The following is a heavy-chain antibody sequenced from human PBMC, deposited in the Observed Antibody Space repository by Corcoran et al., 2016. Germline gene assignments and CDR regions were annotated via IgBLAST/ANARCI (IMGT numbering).Heavy chain of an antibody. V-gene: IGHV1-2*02. J-gene: IGHJ5*02. CDR2: INPNSGGT. CDR1: GYTFTGYY. D-gene: IGHD3-10*01. Sequence: QVQLVQSGAEVKKPGPSVKVSCKASGYTFTGYYMHWVRQAPGQGLEWMGWINPNSGGTNYAQKFQGRVTMTRDTSISTAYMELSRLRSDDTAVYYCARGIGGLIWFGERNWFDPWGQGTLVTVSS. CDR3: ARGIGGLIWFGERNWFDP.